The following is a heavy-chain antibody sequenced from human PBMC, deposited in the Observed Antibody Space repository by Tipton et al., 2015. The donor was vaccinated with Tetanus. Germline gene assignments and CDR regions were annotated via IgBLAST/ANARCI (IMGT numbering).Heavy chain of an antibody. J-gene: IGHJ2*01. CDR1: GVTLSYFA. D-gene: IGHD3-10*01. Sequence: SLRLSCAASGVTLSYFAMSWVRQAPGKGLERVANIKEDASEIHYVDSVRGRFTISRDNAENSLFLQMNSLRAEDTAVYYCARTSGYFRSGAYIDVWGRGTLVTVSS. CDR3: ARTSGYFRSGAYIDV. CDR2: IKEDASEI. V-gene: IGHV3-7*03.